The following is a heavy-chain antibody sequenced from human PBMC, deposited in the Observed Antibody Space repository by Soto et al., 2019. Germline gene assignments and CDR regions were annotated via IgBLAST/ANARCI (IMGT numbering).Heavy chain of an antibody. Sequence: GGSLRLSCAASGFTFGTYAMSWVRQAPGKGLEWVSAITSSGGSTYYTDSVKGRFTISRDNSKNTLYLQMGSLRAEDTAVYYCAKDGTWIQPNFDYWGQGTLVTVSS. D-gene: IGHD5-18*01. CDR2: ITSSGGST. J-gene: IGHJ4*02. CDR3: AKDGTWIQPNFDY. CDR1: GFTFGTYA. V-gene: IGHV3-23*01.